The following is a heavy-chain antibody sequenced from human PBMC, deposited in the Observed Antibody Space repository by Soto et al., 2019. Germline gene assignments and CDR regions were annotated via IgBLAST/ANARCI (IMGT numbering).Heavy chain of an antibody. CDR2: IYHSGST. J-gene: IGHJ4*02. CDR3: ARGRYYDSSGYYYYFDF. V-gene: IGHV4-4*02. Sequence: SETLSLTCAVSGGSISNSNWWSWVRQPPGKGLEWIGEIYHSGSTDYNPSLKSRVTMSVDKSKNQFSLNLSSVTAADTAVYYCARGRYYDSSGYYYYFDFWGQGTLVTVSS. D-gene: IGHD3-22*01. CDR1: GGSISNSNW.